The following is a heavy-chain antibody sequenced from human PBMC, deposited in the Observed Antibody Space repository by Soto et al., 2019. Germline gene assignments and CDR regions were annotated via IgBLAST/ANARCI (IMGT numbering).Heavy chain of an antibody. CDR3: ARVSDSRGLYGFDY. J-gene: IGHJ4*02. D-gene: IGHD6-19*01. Sequence: SQTLSLTCAISGDSVSSNSAAWNWIRQSPSRDLEWLGRTYYRSKWYNDYAVSVKSRITINPDTSKNQFSLQLNSVTPEDTAVYFCARVSDSRGLYGFDYWGQATLVTVSS. CDR2: TYYRSKWYN. V-gene: IGHV6-1*01. CDR1: GDSVSSNSAA.